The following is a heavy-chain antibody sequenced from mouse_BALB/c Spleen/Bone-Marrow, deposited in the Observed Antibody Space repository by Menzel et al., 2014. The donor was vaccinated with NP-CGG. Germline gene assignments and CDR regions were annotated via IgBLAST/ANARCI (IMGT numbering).Heavy chain of an antibody. J-gene: IGHJ4*01. Sequence: VHLVESGPGLVQPSQSLSIPCTVSGFSLTSYGLHWVRQSPGKGLEWLGVIWSGGSTDYNAAFISRLSISKDNSKSXVLFKMNSLQANDTAIYYCARNSHYYGYYYAMDYWGQGTSVTVSS. CDR1: GFSLTSYG. V-gene: IGHV2-2*02. CDR2: IWSGGST. D-gene: IGHD1-2*01. CDR3: ARNSHYYGYYYAMDY.